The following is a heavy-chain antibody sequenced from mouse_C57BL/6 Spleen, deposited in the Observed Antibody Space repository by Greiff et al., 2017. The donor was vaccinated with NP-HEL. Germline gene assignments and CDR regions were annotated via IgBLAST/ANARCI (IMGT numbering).Heavy chain of an antibody. CDR2: IHPNSGST. CDR3: AREGYYGSSRFAY. V-gene: IGHV1-64*01. Sequence: QVQLQQPGTELVKPGASVKLSCKASGYTFTSYWMHWVKQRPGQGLEWIGRIHPNSGSTNYNEKFKSKATLTVDKSSSTAYMHTSSLTSEDSAVYYCAREGYYGSSRFAYWGQGTLVTVSA. D-gene: IGHD1-1*01. CDR1: GYTFTSYW. J-gene: IGHJ3*01.